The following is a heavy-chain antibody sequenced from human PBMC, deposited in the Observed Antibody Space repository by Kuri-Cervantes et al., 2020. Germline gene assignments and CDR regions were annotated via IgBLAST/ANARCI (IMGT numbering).Heavy chain of an antibody. CDR1: GFTFSSYS. D-gene: IGHD4-17*01. V-gene: IGHV3-21*01. Sequence: GESLKISCAASGFTFSSYSMNWVRQAPGKGLEWVSSISSSSYIYYADSVKGRFTISRDNAKNSLCLQMNSLRAEDTAVYYCAREYGEDAFDIWGQGTMVTVSS. CDR2: ISSSSYI. CDR3: AREYGEDAFDI. J-gene: IGHJ3*02.